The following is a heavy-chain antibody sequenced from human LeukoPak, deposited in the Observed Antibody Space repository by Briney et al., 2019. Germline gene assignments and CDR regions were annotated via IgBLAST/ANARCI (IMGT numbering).Heavy chain of an antibody. CDR3: ARVSVFKSHDY. CDR1: GYTFTCYY. V-gene: IGHV1-2*06. J-gene: IGHJ4*02. CDR2: INPNSGGT. Sequence: ASVKVSCKASGYTFTCYYMHWVGQAPGQGLEWMGRINPNSGGTNYAQKFQGRVTMTRDTSISTAYMVRSRLRSDATAVYYCARVSVFKSHDYWGQGTLVTASS.